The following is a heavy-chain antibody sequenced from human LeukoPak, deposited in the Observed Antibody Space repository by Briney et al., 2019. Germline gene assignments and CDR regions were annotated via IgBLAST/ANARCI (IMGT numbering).Heavy chain of an antibody. J-gene: IGHJ4*02. Sequence: GASVKVSCKASGYTLTSYGISWVRQAPGQGLEWMGWISAYNGNTNYAQKFQGRVTMTTDTSTSTAYMELRSLRSDDTAIYYCARVVDHDYHDYYADYWGQGTLVTVSS. D-gene: IGHD4-17*01. V-gene: IGHV1-18*01. CDR1: GYTLTSYG. CDR3: ARVVDHDYHDYYADY. CDR2: ISAYNGNT.